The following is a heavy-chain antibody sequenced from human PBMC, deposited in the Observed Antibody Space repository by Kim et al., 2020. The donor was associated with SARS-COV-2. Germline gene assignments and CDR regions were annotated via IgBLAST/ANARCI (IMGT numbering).Heavy chain of an antibody. CDR3: ARDRTCCSSTQDYYYGMDV. V-gene: IGHV3-21*01. CDR1: GFTFSSYS. Sequence: GGSLRLSCAASGFTFSSYSMNWVRQAPGKGLEWVSSISSSSSYIYYADSVKGRFTISRDNAKNSLYLQMNSLRAEDTAVYYCARDRTCCSSTQDYYYGMDVWGQGTTVTVSS. D-gene: IGHD2-2*01. J-gene: IGHJ6*02. CDR2: ISSSSSYI.